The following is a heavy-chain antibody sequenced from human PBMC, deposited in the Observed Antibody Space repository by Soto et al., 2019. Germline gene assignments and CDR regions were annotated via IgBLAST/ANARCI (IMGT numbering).Heavy chain of an antibody. D-gene: IGHD2-2*01. J-gene: IGHJ5*02. Sequence: PSETLSLTCTVSGGSISSYYWSWIRQPPGKGLEWIGYIYYSGSTNYNPSLKSRVTISVDTSKNQFSLKLSSVTAADTAVYYCARDHSGYCSSTSCYMGGNNWFAPWGQGTLVTVAS. CDR2: IYYSGST. CDR3: ARDHSGYCSSTSCYMGGNNWFAP. CDR1: GGSISSYY. V-gene: IGHV4-59*01.